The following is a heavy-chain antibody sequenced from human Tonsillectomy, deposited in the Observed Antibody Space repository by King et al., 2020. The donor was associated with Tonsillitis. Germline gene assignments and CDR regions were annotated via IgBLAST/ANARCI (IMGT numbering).Heavy chain of an antibody. CDR3: ASDLGCSGGSCLSP. CDR2: ISSSGSTK. D-gene: IGHD2-15*01. V-gene: IGHV3-11*01. Sequence: VQLVESGGDLVKPGGSLRLSCAASGFSFSDYYMSWIRQAPRKGLEWVSYISSSGSTKYYADSVKGRFTISRDNARNSLYLQMNSLRAEDTAVYYCASDLGCSGGSCLSPWGQGTLVTVSS. CDR1: GFSFSDYY. J-gene: IGHJ4*02.